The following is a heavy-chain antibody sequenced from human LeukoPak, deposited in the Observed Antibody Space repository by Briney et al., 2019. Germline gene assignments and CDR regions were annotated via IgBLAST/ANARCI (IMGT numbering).Heavy chain of an antibody. CDR3: GKDILSYDYDQLPTTTDS. D-gene: IGHD5-18*01. CDR1: GFTFSSYA. J-gene: IGHJ5*01. V-gene: IGHV3-23*01. CDR2: LINSGASV. Sequence: GASLRLSCAASGFTFSSYAVSCRRQAPGKVLEDLSALINSGASVYYADSVKCRFTISRDNSNNKLYLQMNSLRAEDTGVYYCGKDILSYDYDQLPTTTDSWGQGTLVTVSS.